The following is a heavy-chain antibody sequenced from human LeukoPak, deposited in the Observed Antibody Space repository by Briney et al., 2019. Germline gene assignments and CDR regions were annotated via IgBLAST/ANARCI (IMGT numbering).Heavy chain of an antibody. CDR3: AKDLQLQLLWFGEFRYYYGMDV. D-gene: IGHD3-10*01. J-gene: IGHJ6*02. Sequence: GGSLRLSCAASGFTFSSYGMHWVRQAPGKGLEWVAVISYDGSNKYYADSVKGRFTISRDNSKNTLYLQMNSLRAEDTAVYYCAKDLQLQLLWFGEFRYYYGMDVWGQGTTVTVSS. V-gene: IGHV3-30*18. CDR1: GFTFSSYG. CDR2: ISYDGSNK.